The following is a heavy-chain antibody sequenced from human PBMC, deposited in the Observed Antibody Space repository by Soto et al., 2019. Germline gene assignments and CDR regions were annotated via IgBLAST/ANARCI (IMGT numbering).Heavy chain of an antibody. D-gene: IGHD6-19*01. CDR1: GFTFNSYA. Sequence: QVQLVESGGGVVQPGRSLRLSCAASGFTFNSYAMHWVRQAPGKGLEWVAVISYDGTNKYYGDSVKGRFTISRDNSKKTVYLQMNSPRAEDTAEYYCEKDQCGYELLHGSGGYCQYYYYGMDVWGQGTTVTVSS. CDR2: ISYDGTNK. J-gene: IGHJ6*02. V-gene: IGHV3-30*18. CDR3: EKDQCGYELLHGSGGYCQYYYYGMDV.